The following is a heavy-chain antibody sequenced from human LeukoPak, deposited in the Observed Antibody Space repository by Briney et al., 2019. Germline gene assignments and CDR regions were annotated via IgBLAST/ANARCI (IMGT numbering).Heavy chain of an antibody. CDR3: ANLRGSGSSYFDS. V-gene: IGHV3-23*01. J-gene: IGHJ4*02. CDR1: GFTFSTYV. CDR2: ISASGIGT. D-gene: IGHD3-10*01. Sequence: PGGSLRLSCAASGFTFSTYVMSWVRQAPGKGLEWVSTISASGIGTYYADSVKGRFTVSRDNSKNTLYLRMNSLRAEDTAVYFCANLRGSGSSYFDSWGQGTLVTVSS.